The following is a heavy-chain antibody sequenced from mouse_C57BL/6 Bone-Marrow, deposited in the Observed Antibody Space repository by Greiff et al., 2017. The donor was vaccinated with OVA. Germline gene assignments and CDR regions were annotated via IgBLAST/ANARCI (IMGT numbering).Heavy chain of an antibody. Sequence: VQLQPSGPELVKPGASVKISCKASGYTFTDYYMNWVKQSHGKSLEWIGDINPNNGGTSYNQKFKGKATLTVDKSSSTAYMELRSLTSEDSAVYYCARGDYGSSSYYFDYWGQGTTLTVSS. J-gene: IGHJ2*01. CDR3: ARGDYGSSSYYFDY. V-gene: IGHV1-26*01. CDR1: GYTFTDYY. CDR2: INPNNGGT. D-gene: IGHD1-1*01.